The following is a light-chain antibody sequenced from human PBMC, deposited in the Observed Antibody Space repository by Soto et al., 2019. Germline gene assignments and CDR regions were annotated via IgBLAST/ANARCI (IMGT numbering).Light chain of an antibody. CDR3: SSYAGSSTLYV. V-gene: IGLV2-8*01. CDR2: EVT. CDR1: ASDVGVYNY. Sequence: QSVLTQPPSASGSLGRSVTISCTGTASDVGVYNYVSWYQQHPGKAPKLMIYEVTKRPSGVPDRFSGSKSGNTASLTVSGLQAEDEADYYCSSYAGSSTLYVFGTGTKVTVL. J-gene: IGLJ1*01.